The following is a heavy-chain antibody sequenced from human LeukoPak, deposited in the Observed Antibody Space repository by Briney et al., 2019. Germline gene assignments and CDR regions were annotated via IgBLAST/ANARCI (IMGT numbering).Heavy chain of an antibody. J-gene: IGHJ4*02. CDR3: ARGHYYDTSGDY. V-gene: IGHV4-59*11. CDR2: IDYSGGT. Sequence: SETLSLTCAVSGDSISSHYWSWIRQPPGKELEWIGYIDYSGGTNYNPSLKSRVTISVDTSKNQFSLNLSSVTAADTAVYYCARGHYYDTSGDYWGQGTLVTVSS. D-gene: IGHD3-22*01. CDR1: GDSISSHY.